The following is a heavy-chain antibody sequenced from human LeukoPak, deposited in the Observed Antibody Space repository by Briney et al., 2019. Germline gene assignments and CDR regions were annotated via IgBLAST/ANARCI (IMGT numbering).Heavy chain of an antibody. CDR3: ARDRFPHDDAHYGMDV. Sequence: GGSLRLSCAASGFTFSDYSMNWVRRAPGRGLEWISYIGLASGFVSYADSVKGRFTIARDNSKNTLYLQMVSLRAEDTADYYCARDRFPHDDAHYGMDVWGQGTTVTVSS. CDR2: IGLASGFV. V-gene: IGHV3-21*05. D-gene: IGHD3-16*01. CDR1: GFTFSDYS. J-gene: IGHJ6*02.